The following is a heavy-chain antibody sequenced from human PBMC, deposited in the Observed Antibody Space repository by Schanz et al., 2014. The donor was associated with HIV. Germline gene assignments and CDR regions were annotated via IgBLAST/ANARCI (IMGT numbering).Heavy chain of an antibody. CDR2: IIPLFGRA. Sequence: QVQLVQSGAEVKKPGSSVKVSCKASGGIFSSYAISWVRQAPGQGLEWMGGIIPLFGRANCAQKFQGRVTITADESTSTAYMELSSLRSEDTAVYYCARDHDILDYWGQGTLVTVSS. CDR1: GGIFSSYA. V-gene: IGHV1-69*01. CDR3: ARDHDILDY. J-gene: IGHJ4*02. D-gene: IGHD3-9*01.